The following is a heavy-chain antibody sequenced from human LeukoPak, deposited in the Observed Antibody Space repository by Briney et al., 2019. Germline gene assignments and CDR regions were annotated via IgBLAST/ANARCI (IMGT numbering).Heavy chain of an antibody. D-gene: IGHD2-8*01. CDR2: MYSGGST. CDR3: ARSASLYGPDAFDI. Sequence: GGSLRLSCAASGFTFSDYYMSWIRQAPGKGLEWVSVMYSGGSTYYADSVKGRFIISRDNSMNTLYLQMNSLRAEDTAAYYCARSASLYGPDAFDIWGQGTMVTVSS. CDR1: GFTFSDYY. J-gene: IGHJ3*02. V-gene: IGHV3-66*01.